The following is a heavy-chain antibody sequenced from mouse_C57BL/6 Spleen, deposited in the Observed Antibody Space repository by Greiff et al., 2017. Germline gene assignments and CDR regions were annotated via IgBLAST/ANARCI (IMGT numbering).Heavy chain of an antibody. CDR1: GYTFTSYW. CDR3: ARRYYDYDGFAY. Sequence: QVQLQQPGAELVRPGSSVKLSCKASGYTFTSYWLDWVKQRPGQGLEWIGNIYPSDSETHYNQKFKDQATLTVDQSYSTAYMPLSSLPSEDSAVYYCARRYYDYDGFAYWGQGTLVTVSS. D-gene: IGHD2-4*01. J-gene: IGHJ3*01. CDR2: IYPSDSET. V-gene: IGHV1-61*01.